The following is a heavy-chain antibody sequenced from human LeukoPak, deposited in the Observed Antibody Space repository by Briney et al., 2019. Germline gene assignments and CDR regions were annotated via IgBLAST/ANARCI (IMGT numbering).Heavy chain of an antibody. V-gene: IGHV3-23*01. CDR3: VRSTGYFYYGMDV. D-gene: IGHD3-9*01. J-gene: IGHJ6*02. CDR1: RFSFSNYA. CDR2: ISGGGDT. Sequence: GGSLRLSCAASRFSFSNYAIYWVRQAPGEGLEWVSVISGGGDTTYADSVKGRFTISRDNSRNTVYLQMDNLRAEDMAVYYCVRSTGYFYYGMDVWGQGTTVTVS.